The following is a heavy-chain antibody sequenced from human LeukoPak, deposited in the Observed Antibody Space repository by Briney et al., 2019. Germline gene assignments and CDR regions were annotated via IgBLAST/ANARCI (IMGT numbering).Heavy chain of an antibody. CDR3: AKDPSVGATRD. V-gene: IGHV3-23*01. CDR2: ISASGGST. CDR1: GFTFSSSA. J-gene: IGHJ4*02. D-gene: IGHD1-26*01. Sequence: GGSLRLSCAASGFTFSSSAMSWVRQVPGKGLEWVSGISASGGSTSYADSVRGRFTISRDNSKNTLYLQMNSLRAEDTAVYYCAKDPSVGATRDWGQGTLVTVSS.